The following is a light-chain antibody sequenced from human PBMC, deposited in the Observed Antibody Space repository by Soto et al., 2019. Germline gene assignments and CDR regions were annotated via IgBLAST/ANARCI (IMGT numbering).Light chain of an antibody. Sequence: EIVLTQSPATLSLSPGERATLSCRASHYVSSQLAWYQQKPGQAPRLLIYDASDRATAIPGRFSGSGSGTDFTLNISSLEPEDFAVYYCQQRSNWPPITFGQGTRLEIK. V-gene: IGKV3-11*01. J-gene: IGKJ5*01. CDR1: HYVSSQ. CDR3: QQRSNWPPIT. CDR2: DAS.